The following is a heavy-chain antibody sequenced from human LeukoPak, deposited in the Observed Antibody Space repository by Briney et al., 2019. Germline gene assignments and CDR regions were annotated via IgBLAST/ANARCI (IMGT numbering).Heavy chain of an antibody. Sequence: PVGSLRLSRAASGFTFSGDWMHSGREAPGKGLGWVLRINSDVSSTSSAASVKGRFTISGDNAKNTLSLKMNSLRAADTAVYYCARGNKQWLDWGQGPLVPVSS. J-gene: IGHJ1*01. CDR2: INSDVSST. V-gene: IGHV3-74*01. CDR3: ARGNKQWLD. D-gene: IGHD6-19*01. CDR1: GFTFSGDW.